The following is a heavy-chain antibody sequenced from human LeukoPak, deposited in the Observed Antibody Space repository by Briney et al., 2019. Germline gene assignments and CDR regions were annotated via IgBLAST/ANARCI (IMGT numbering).Heavy chain of an antibody. CDR2: INPNSGGT. J-gene: IGHJ4*02. V-gene: IGHV1-2*06. Sequence: ASVKVSCKASGYTFTGYYMHWVRQAPGQGLEWMGRINPNSGGTNYAQKFQGRVTMTRDTSISTAYMELSRLRSDDTAVYYCASYGYSYGYRNFDYWGQGTLVTVSS. D-gene: IGHD5-18*01. CDR1: GYTFTGYY. CDR3: ASYGYSYGYRNFDY.